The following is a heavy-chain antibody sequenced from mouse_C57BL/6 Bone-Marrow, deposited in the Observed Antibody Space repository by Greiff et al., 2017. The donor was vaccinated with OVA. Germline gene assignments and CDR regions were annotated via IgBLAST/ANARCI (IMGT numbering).Heavy chain of an antibody. D-gene: IGHD1-1*01. CDR1: GFNIKDDY. J-gene: IGHJ2*01. CDR3: TTYGSSDY. CDR2: IDPENGDT. V-gene: IGHV14-4*01. Sequence: DVQLVESGAELVRPGASVKLSCTASGFNIKDDYMHWVKQRPEQGLEWIGWIDPENGDTEYASKFQGKATITADTSSNTAYLQLSSLTSEDTAVYYCTTYGSSDYWGQGTTLTVSS.